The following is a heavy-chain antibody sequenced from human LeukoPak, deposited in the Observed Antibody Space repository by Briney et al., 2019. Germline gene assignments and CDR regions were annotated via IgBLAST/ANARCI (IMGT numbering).Heavy chain of an antibody. D-gene: IGHD2-2*01. J-gene: IGHJ4*02. V-gene: IGHV1-18*01. CDR3: ARASHPPYCSSTSCYLDY. CDR2: ISAYNGNT. CDR1: GYTFTSYG. Sequence: ASVKVSCKASGYTFTSYGISWVRQAPGQGLEWMGWISAYNGNTNYVQKLQGRVTMTTDTSTSTAYMELRSLRSDDTAVYYCARASHPPYCSSTSCYLDYWGQGTLVTVSS.